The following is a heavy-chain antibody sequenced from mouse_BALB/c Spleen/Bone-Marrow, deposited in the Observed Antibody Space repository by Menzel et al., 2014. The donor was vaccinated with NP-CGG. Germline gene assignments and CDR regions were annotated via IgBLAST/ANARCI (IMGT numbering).Heavy chain of an antibody. J-gene: IGHJ2*01. V-gene: IGHV4-1*02. Sequence: EVKLLESGGGLVQPGGSLKLSCAASGFDFRRYWMSWVRQAPGKGLEWIGEINPESSTINYTPSLKDKFIISRDNAKNTLYLQMSKVRSEDTAFYYCARLGYYGYFVDWGQGTTLTVSS. CDR3: ARLGYYGYFVD. D-gene: IGHD2-3*01. CDR2: INPESSTI. CDR1: GFDFRRYW.